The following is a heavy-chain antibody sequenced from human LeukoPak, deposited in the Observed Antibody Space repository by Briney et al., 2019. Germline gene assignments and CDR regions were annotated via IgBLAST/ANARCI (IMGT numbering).Heavy chain of an antibody. Sequence: GGSLRLSCAASGFTFSSYAMSWVRQAPGKGLEWVSAISGSGGSTYYADPVKGRFTISRDNSKNTLYLQMNSLRAEDTAVYYCAKAGQWLVVEYFQHWGQGTLVTVSS. CDR2: ISGSGGST. V-gene: IGHV3-23*01. CDR3: AKAGQWLVVEYFQH. J-gene: IGHJ1*01. CDR1: GFTFSSYA. D-gene: IGHD6-19*01.